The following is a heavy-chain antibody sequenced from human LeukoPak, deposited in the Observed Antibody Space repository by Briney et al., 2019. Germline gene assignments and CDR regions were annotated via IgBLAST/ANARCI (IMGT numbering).Heavy chain of an antibody. V-gene: IGHV6-1*01. D-gene: IGHD6-6*01. J-gene: IGHJ2*01. Sequence: SQTLSLTCAISGDSVSSNSAAWNWIRQSPSRGLEWLGRTYYRSKWYNDYAVSVKSQITINPDTSKNQFSLQLNSVTPEDTAVYYCARGIAARLNWYFDLWGRGTLVTVSS. CDR2: TYYRSKWYN. CDR3: ARGIAARLNWYFDL. CDR1: GDSVSSNSAA.